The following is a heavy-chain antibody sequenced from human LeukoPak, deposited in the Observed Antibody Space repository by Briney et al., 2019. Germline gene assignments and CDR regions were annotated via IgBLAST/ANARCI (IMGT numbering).Heavy chain of an antibody. CDR2: IKQDGSEK. J-gene: IGHJ4*02. D-gene: IGHD2-2*01. Sequence: PGGSLRLSCAASGFTFSSYLMSWVRQAPGKGLEWVANIKQDGSEKFYVDSVKGRFTISRDNAKNSLYLQMDSLRAEDTAVYYCAGYCSSTSCFRTDYWGQGTLVTVSS. V-gene: IGHV3-7*01. CDR3: AGYCSSTSCFRTDY. CDR1: GFTFSSYL.